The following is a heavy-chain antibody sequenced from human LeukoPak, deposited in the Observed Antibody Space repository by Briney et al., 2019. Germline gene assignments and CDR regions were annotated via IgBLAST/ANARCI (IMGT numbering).Heavy chain of an antibody. V-gene: IGHV1-18*01. CDR1: GYTFTSYG. CDR3: ARSDYDSSGTLFSGFDP. CDR2: ISAYNGNT. J-gene: IGHJ5*02. D-gene: IGHD3-22*01. Sequence: ASVKVSCKASGYTFTSYGISWVRQAPGQGLEWMGWISAYNGNTNYAQKLQGRVTMTTDTSTSTAYMELRSLRSDDTAVYYCARSDYDSSGTLFSGFDPWGQGTLVTVSS.